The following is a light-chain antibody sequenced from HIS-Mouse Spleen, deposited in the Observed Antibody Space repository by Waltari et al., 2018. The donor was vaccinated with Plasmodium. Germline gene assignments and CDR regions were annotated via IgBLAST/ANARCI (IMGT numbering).Light chain of an antibody. J-gene: IGKJ2*01. Sequence: TQSPGTLSLSPGERATLSCRARQSISSWLAWYQQKPGKAPKLLIYKASSLESGVPSRFSGSGSGTEFTLTISSLQPDDFATYYCQQYNSYYTFGQGTKLEIK. CDR2: KAS. V-gene: IGKV1-5*03. CDR1: QSISSW. CDR3: QQYNSYYT.